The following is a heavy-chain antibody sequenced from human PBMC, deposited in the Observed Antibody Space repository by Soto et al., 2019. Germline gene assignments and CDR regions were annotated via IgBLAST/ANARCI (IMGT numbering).Heavy chain of an antibody. CDR2: IYYSGST. Sequence: PSETLSLTCTVSGGSISGYYWSWIRQPPGKGLEWIGYIYYSGSTNYNPSLKSRFTISVDTSKKQFSLKLNSVTAADTAVYYCAGTIAAAGDPFDYWGQGTLVTVSS. CDR1: GGSISGYY. J-gene: IGHJ4*02. CDR3: AGTIAAAGDPFDY. V-gene: IGHV4-59*01. D-gene: IGHD6-13*01.